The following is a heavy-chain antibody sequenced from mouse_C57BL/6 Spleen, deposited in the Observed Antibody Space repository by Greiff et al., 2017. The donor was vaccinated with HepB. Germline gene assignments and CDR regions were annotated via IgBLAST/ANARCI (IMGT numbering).Heavy chain of an antibody. CDR1: GFTFSSYA. V-gene: IGHV5-4*03. CDR2: ISDGGSYT. D-gene: IGHD2-4*01. CDR3: ARGGGDDFLYYAMDY. Sequence: EVNLVESGGGLVKPGGSLKLSCAASGFTFSSYAMSWVRQTPEKRLEWVATISDGGSYTYYPDNVKGRFTISRDNAKNNLYLQLSHLKSEDTAMYYCARGGGDDFLYYAMDYWGQGTSVTVSS. J-gene: IGHJ4*01.